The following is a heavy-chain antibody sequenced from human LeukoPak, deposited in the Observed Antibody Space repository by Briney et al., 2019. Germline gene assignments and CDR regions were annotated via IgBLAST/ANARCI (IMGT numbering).Heavy chain of an antibody. CDR3: ARLAYCSNDVCYSNYYYSMGV. CDR2: IYPDDSDT. CDR1: GYTFSSYW. Sequence: GESLKISCKGSGYTFSSYWIGWVRQMAGKGLEWMGIIYPDDSDTRYSPSFQGQVHISADKSISTAYLQWSSLKASDTAMYYCARLAYCSNDVCYSNYYYSMGVWGKGTTVTVSS. V-gene: IGHV5-51*01. D-gene: IGHD2-8*01. J-gene: IGHJ6*03.